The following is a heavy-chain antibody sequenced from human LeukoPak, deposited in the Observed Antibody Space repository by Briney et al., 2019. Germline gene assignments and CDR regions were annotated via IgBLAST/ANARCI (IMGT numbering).Heavy chain of an antibody. D-gene: IGHD3-10*01. CDR1: GFTFSSCA. CDR2: ISGSGGST. V-gene: IGHV3-23*01. CDR3: AKVGLDNGLLWFGEGDHRNRFDP. Sequence: GGSLRLSCAASGFTFSSCAMSWVRQAPGKGLEWVSAISGSGGSTYYADSVKGRFTISRDNSKNTLYLQMNSLRAEDTAVYYCAKVGLDNGLLWFGEGDHRNRFDPWGQGTLVTVSS. J-gene: IGHJ5*02.